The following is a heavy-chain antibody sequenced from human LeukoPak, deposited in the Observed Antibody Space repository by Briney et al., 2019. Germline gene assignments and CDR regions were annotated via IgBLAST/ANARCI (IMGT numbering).Heavy chain of an antibody. CDR1: GFTFSGYD. CDR3: AKDRSCTNGVCHGDFDY. D-gene: IGHD2-8*01. J-gene: IGHJ4*02. V-gene: IGHV3-23*01. Sequence: GGSLRLSCAASGFTFSGYDMSWVRQAPGKGLEWVSGISGSGDSAYYADSVKGRFTISRYNSKNTLYLQMNSLRAEDTGVCYCAKDRSCTNGVCHGDFDYWGQGTLVTVSS. CDR2: ISGSGDSA.